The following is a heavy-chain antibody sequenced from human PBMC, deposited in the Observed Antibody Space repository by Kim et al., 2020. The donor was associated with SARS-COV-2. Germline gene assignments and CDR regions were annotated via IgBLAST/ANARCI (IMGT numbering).Heavy chain of an antibody. V-gene: IGHV4-4*02. Sequence: SETLSLTCAVSGGSISSSNWWSWVRQPPGKGLEWIGEIYHSGSTNYNPSLKSRVTISVDKSKNQFSLKLSSVTAADTAVYYCARVDLGSSFGFDYWGQGTLVTVSS. CDR3: ARVDLGSSFGFDY. D-gene: IGHD3-10*01. J-gene: IGHJ4*02. CDR1: GGSISSSNW. CDR2: IYHSGST.